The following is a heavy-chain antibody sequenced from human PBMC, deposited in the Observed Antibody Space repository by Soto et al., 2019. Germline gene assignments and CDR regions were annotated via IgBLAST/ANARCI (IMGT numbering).Heavy chain of an antibody. CDR3: ASLFASTYTPRPFDH. CDR1: GFTFSAYA. Sequence: GGSLRLSCAASGFTFSAYAMGWVRQPPGKGLEWVSSIGVSDGSRYYADSVKGRFTISRDSAKNTLYLQMSSLSAEDTAVYYCASLFASTYTPRPFDHWGQGTQVTVSS. CDR2: IGVSDGSR. J-gene: IGHJ4*02. V-gene: IGHV3-23*01. D-gene: IGHD2-2*02.